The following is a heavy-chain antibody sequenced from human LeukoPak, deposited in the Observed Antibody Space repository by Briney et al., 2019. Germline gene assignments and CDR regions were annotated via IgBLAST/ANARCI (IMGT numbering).Heavy chain of an antibody. V-gene: IGHV3-7*03. CDR3: AKEGRSLQTY. Sequence: GGSLRLSCAASGFMFSSNWMSWVRLAPGKGLEWVANIKEDGTETYYVDSVKGRFTISRDNAKNSLYLQMNSLRVEDTAVYYCAKEGRSLQTYWGQGTLVTVPS. J-gene: IGHJ4*02. CDR1: GFMFSSNW. D-gene: IGHD5-24*01. CDR2: IKEDGTET.